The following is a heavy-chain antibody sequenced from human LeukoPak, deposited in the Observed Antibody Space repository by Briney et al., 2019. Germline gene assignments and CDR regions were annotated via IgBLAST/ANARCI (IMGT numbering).Heavy chain of an antibody. V-gene: IGHV3-23*01. CDR2: ISGSGGST. D-gene: IGHD3-3*01. J-gene: IGHJ5*02. CDR3: AKDPRDFWSGPLRFDP. CDR1: GFTFSSYA. Sequence: GGSLRLSCAASGFTFSSYAMSWVRQAPGKGLEWVSAISGSGGSTYYADSVKGRFTISRDNSKNTLYLQMNGLRAEDTAVYYCAKDPRDFWSGPLRFDPWGQGTLVTVSS.